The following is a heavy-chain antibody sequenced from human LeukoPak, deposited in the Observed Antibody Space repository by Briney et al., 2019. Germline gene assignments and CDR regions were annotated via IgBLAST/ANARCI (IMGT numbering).Heavy chain of an antibody. CDR3: ARDAPFYYDSSGYYLVIDY. J-gene: IGHJ4*02. CDR2: ISAYNGNT. D-gene: IGHD3-22*01. CDR1: GYTFTSYG. Sequence: GASVKVSCKASGYTFTSYGISWVRQAPGQGLEWMGWISAYNGNTNYAQKLQGRVTMTTDTSTSTAYMELRSLRSDDTAVYYCARDAPFYYDSSGYYLVIDYWGQGTLVTVSS. V-gene: IGHV1-18*01.